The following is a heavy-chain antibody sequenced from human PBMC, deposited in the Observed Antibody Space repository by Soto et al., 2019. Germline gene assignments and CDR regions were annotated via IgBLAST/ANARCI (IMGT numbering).Heavy chain of an antibody. CDR2: INAYNGHT. CDR1: GYTFTSYG. CDR3: ARYIAIFGLVIRGEYYFDY. V-gene: IGHV1-18*01. D-gene: IGHD3-3*01. J-gene: IGHJ4*02. Sequence: ASVNVSCKASGYTFTSYGISWVRQAPGQGLEWMGWINAYNGHTNYAQNLQGRVTMTTDTSTSTAYMELRSLRSDDTAVYYCARYIAIFGLVIRGEYYFDYRGQGTLVTVSS.